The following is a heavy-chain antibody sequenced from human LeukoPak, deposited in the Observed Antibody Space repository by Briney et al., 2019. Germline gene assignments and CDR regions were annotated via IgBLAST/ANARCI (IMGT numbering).Heavy chain of an antibody. D-gene: IGHD6-6*01. J-gene: IGHJ4*02. CDR3: ATQVGAARTYFDY. Sequence: SETLSLTCSVSGGSISGHYWNWIRQPAGKGLEWIGRIYVSGSTDYNPSLKSRVTMSVDTSRSQFSLNLNSVTAADTAVYYCATQVGAARTYFDYWGQGTLVTVSS. CDR1: GGSISGHY. V-gene: IGHV4-4*07. CDR2: IYVSGST.